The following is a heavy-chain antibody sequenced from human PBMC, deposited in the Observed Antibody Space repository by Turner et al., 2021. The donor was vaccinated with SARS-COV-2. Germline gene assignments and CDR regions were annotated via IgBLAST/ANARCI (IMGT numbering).Heavy chain of an antibody. V-gene: IGHV4-34*01. CDR1: GGSSSDDS. Sequence: QVQLQQWGAGLFQPSETLSPTCAVYGGSSSDDSWTWFRQPPGKGLEWIGEIGPSGSTNYSPSLKSRLTISVDRSNNQLILQLSSLTAADTAVYYCARRGPHTGWSFDYWGQGTLVTVSS. D-gene: IGHD6-19*01. J-gene: IGHJ4*02. CDR2: IGPSGST. CDR3: ARRGPHTGWSFDY.